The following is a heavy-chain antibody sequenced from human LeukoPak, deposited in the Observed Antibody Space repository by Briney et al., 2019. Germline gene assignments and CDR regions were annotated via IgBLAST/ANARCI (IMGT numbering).Heavy chain of an antibody. D-gene: IGHD6-19*01. CDR2: IIPIFGTA. CDR1: GGTFSSYA. CDR3: AREVPIAVAGYYFDY. J-gene: IGHJ4*02. Sequence: SVKVSCKASGGTFSSYAISWVRQAPGQGLEWMGGIIPIFGTANYAQKFQGRVTITTDESTSTAYMELSSLRSEDTAVYYCAREVPIAVAGYYFDYWGQGTLVTVSS. V-gene: IGHV1-69*05.